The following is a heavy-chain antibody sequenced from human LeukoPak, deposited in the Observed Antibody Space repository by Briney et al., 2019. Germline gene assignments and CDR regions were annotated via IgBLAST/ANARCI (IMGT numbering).Heavy chain of an antibody. CDR3: ARGVAYCSGDNCYPPPYGMDV. V-gene: IGHV4-34*01. D-gene: IGHD2-15*01. Sequence: SETLSLTCAVYGGSFSGYYWSWIRQPPGKGLEWIGEIIHNGSTNYNPSLKSRVTISVDTSKNQFSLKLSSVTAADTAVYYCARGVAYCSGDNCYPPPYGMDVWGQGTTVTVSS. CDR1: GGSFSGYY. J-gene: IGHJ6*02. CDR2: IIHNGST.